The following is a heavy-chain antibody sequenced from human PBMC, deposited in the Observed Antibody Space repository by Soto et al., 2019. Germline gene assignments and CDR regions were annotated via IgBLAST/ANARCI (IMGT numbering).Heavy chain of an antibody. J-gene: IGHJ4*02. Sequence: QLQLQESGPGLVKSSETLALTCSVSGGSIRTSRYYWGWIRQPPGKGLEWIGSIYYSGNTYYDPSLESRVTLSADTSKNPFSLKLSSVSAADTAVYYCARLTYHFWSGSPHFWGQETLVTVSS. V-gene: IGHV4-39*01. CDR3: ARLTYHFWSGSPHF. D-gene: IGHD3-3*01. CDR1: GGSIRTSRYY. CDR2: IYYSGNT.